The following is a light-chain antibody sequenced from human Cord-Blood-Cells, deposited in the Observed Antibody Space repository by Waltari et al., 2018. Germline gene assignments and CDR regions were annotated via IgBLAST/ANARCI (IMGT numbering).Light chain of an antibody. CDR3: CSYAGSSTWV. CDR1: SSDVGSYNL. Sequence: QSALTQPASVSGSPGHSTTISCTGTSSDVGSYNLVSWYQQHPGKAPKLMMYEGSKWPSGVSNRFSGSKSGNTASLTISGLQPEDEADYYCCSYAGSSTWVFGGGTKLTVL. V-gene: IGLV2-23*01. CDR2: EGS. J-gene: IGLJ3*02.